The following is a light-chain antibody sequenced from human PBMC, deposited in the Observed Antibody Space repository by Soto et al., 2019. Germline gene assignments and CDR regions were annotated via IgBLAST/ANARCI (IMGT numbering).Light chain of an antibody. CDR1: QSVSNY. CDR2: AAS. CDR3: HQDLRHPLT. J-gene: IGKJ3*01. Sequence: DIQMTQSPSSLSASVGDRVTITCRASQSVSNYLNWYQQKPGKAPTLLIYAASTLQSGVPSSISGSGSGTDFTLTISSLQPEDFVTYYCHQDLRHPLTLGLGTNVDSK. V-gene: IGKV1-39*01.